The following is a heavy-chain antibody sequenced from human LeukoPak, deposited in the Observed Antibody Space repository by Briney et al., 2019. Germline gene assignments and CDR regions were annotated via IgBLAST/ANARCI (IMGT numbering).Heavy chain of an antibody. CDR3: AKDPNGDYIGAFDD. Sequence: GGSLRLSCAASGLTFAAYAMTWVRQAPGKGPEWVSSIVGSGATTVYADSVKGRFTISRDNSKNILYLQMNSLRAEDTAIYYCAKDPNGDYIGAFDDWGQGTMVTVSS. J-gene: IGHJ3*01. CDR2: IVGSGATT. V-gene: IGHV3-23*01. CDR1: GLTFAAYA. D-gene: IGHD2-21*02.